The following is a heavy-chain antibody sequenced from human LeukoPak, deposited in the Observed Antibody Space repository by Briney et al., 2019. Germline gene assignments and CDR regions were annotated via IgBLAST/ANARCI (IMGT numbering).Heavy chain of an antibody. CDR2: ISGSGGRI. V-gene: IGHV3-23*01. J-gene: IGHJ4*02. D-gene: IGHD1-1*01. Sequence: GVSLRLSCSASGFTFSSYSTSWVRQAPGKGLEGVSSISGSGGRIDYADSVKGRFTSSSDNSKNTLSLQMNSLAAEDTAVYYCAKNPRLEGWIYFDSWGQGILVTVSS. CDR1: GFTFSSYS. CDR3: AKNPRLEGWIYFDS.